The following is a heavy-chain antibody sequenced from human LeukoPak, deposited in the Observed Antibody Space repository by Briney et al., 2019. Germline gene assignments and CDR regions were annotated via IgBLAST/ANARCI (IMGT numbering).Heavy chain of an antibody. Sequence: GGSLRLSCAASGFLFSSYGXXXXXXXXXXXXXXXXYXXSSXXTIYYADSVRGXFTIXXXXAXXXLNLQMNSLRAEDTAVYFCARRPIGARPLYYYYMDVWGKGTTVTVSS. D-gene: IGHD6-6*01. V-gene: IGHV3-48*01. CDR1: GFLFSSYG. J-gene: IGHJ6*03. CDR2: XXSSXXTI. CDR3: ARRPIGARPLYYYYMDV.